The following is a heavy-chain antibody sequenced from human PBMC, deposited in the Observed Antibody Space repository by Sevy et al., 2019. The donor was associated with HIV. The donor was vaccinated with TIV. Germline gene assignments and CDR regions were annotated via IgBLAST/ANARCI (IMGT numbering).Heavy chain of an antibody. V-gene: IGHV4-31*03. Sequence: TLSLTCTVSGGSISSFGYYWSWILQHPGKGLEWTGYIYYSGSTYYNPSLKSGLTISVDTSKNQFSLKLSSVTAADTAVYYCARGWATVVVAAAISHPFDIWGQGTMVTVSS. CDR1: GGSISSFGYY. CDR2: IYYSGST. J-gene: IGHJ3*02. D-gene: IGHD2-2*01. CDR3: ARGWATVVVAAAISHPFDI.